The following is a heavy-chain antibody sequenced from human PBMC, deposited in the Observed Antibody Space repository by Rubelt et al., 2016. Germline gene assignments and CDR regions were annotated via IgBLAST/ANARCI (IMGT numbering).Heavy chain of an antibody. J-gene: IGHJ4*02. V-gene: IGHV4-59*08. CDR1: DDSLNSYY. CDR2: IYYSGSA. CDR3: ASAYYYDSGYDY. D-gene: IGHD3-22*01. Sequence: DDSLNSYYWSWIRQPPGKGLEWIGNIYYSGSANYNPSLKSRVTMSLDTSKNQFSLKLSSVTAADTAVYYCASAYYYDSGYDYWGQGTLVTVSS.